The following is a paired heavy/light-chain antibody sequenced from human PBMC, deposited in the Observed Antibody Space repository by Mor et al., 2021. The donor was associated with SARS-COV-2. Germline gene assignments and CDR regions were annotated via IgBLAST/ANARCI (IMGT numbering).Light chain of an antibody. Sequence: VLTQSPLSSRVSLGHPASISCRSSQSLVHSDGTTYLSWLQQRPGQSPRLLFYRISNRFSVVPDRFSASGAVTYFTLNISRVEAEDVGVYYCMQGTHFPRTFGQGTRLEV. CDR2: RIS. J-gene: IGKJ1*01. V-gene: IGKV2-24*01. CDR1: QSLVHSDGTTY. CDR3: MQGTHFPRT.
Heavy chain of an antibody. Sequence: QVQLVQSGAEVKKPGASVKVSCKASGYTFTSYGISWVRQAPGQGLEWMGWISAYNGNTNYAQKLQGRVTMTTDTSTSTAYMELRSLRSDDTAVYYCARVYYYDSSGYYTPDPSFYFDYWGQGTLVTVSS. D-gene: IGHD3-22*01. CDR2: ISAYNGNT. CDR3: ARVYYYDSSGYYTPDPSFYFDY. V-gene: IGHV1-18*04. J-gene: IGHJ4*02. CDR1: GYTFTSYG.